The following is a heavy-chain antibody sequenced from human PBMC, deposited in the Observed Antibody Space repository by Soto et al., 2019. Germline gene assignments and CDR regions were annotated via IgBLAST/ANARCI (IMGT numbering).Heavy chain of an antibody. CDR2: ISHVAGIT. CDR1: GFTFTNYA. J-gene: IGHJ4*02. Sequence: EVQLLESGGGLVQPGASLRLSCAASGFTFTNYAMNWVRQAPGXGLXWVSGISHVAGITYYADSVKGRFTISRDNSKNTVSLQMNSXRPXXTXXXXXXXXXXXXXXXXXNXFWGQGALVTVSS. CDR3: XXXXXXXXXXXXNXF. D-gene: IGHD1-1*01. V-gene: IGHV3-23*01.